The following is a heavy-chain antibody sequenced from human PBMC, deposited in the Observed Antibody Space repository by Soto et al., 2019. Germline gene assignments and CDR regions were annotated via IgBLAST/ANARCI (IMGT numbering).Heavy chain of an antibody. J-gene: IGHJ5*02. D-gene: IGHD3-16*02. CDR1: GGSFSGYY. CDR3: ARATNLYDYVWGSYRWSGWFDP. V-gene: IGHV4-34*01. CDR2: INHSGST. Sequence: QVQLQQWGAGLLKPSETLSLTCAVYGGSFSGYYWSWIRQPPGKGLEWNGEINHSGSTNYNPSLMSRGTISVDTAKNQFSLKLSSVTAADTAVYYCARATNLYDYVWGSYRWSGWFDPWGQGTLVTVSS.